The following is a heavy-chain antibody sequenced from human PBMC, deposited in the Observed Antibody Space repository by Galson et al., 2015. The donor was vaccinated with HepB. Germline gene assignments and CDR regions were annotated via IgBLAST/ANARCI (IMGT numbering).Heavy chain of an antibody. V-gene: IGHV4-59*08. J-gene: IGHJ4*02. CDR1: GGSMKNYF. Sequence: ETLSLTCTVSGGSMKNYFWSWLRQSPGQGLEWIRYITDRGATKYTPSLTSRVTISSDTSKIHFSLRLTSVTAADTAKYYCARTTPSYGRHWPYFDSWGLGVLVTVSS. CDR2: ITDRGAT. CDR3: ARTTPSYGRHWPYFDS. D-gene: IGHD3-10*01.